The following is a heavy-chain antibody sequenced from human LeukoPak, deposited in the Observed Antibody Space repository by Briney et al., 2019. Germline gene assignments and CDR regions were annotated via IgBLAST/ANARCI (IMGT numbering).Heavy chain of an antibody. J-gene: IGHJ4*02. Sequence: GESLKISCKGSGYSFTSYWIGWVRQMPRKGLEWMGIIYPGDSDTRYSPSFQGQVTISADKSISTAYLQWSSLKASDTAMYYCATGRYCSGGSCRRNYFDYWGQGTLVTVSS. D-gene: IGHD2-15*01. CDR1: GYSFTSYW. CDR2: IYPGDSDT. V-gene: IGHV5-51*01. CDR3: ATGRYCSGGSCRRNYFDY.